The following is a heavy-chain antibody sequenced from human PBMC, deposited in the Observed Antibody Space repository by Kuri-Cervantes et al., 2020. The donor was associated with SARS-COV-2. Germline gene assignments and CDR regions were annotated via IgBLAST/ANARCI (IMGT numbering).Heavy chain of an antibody. D-gene: IGHD1-26*01. CDR3: ARERSGSYDY. Sequence: GESLKISCAASGFTFSSYAMSWVRQAPGKGLEWVSAISGSGGSTGYADSVKGRFTISRDNAKNSLYLQMNSLRAEDTALYHCARERSGSYDYWGQGTLVTVSS. J-gene: IGHJ4*02. CDR1: GFTFSSYA. CDR2: ISGSGGST. V-gene: IGHV3-20*01.